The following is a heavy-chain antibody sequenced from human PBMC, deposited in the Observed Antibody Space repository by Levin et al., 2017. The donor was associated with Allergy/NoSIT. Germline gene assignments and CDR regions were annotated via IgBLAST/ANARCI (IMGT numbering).Heavy chain of an antibody. Sequence: SGGSLRLSCKASGGTFSSYAISWVRQAPGQGLEWMGGIIPIFGTANYAQKFQGRVTITADESTSTAYMELSSLRSEDTAVYYCARAGYDSSGYSDYWGQGTLVTVSS. CDR1: GGTFSSYA. CDR2: IIPIFGTA. D-gene: IGHD3-22*01. V-gene: IGHV1-69*01. CDR3: ARAGYDSSGYSDY. J-gene: IGHJ4*02.